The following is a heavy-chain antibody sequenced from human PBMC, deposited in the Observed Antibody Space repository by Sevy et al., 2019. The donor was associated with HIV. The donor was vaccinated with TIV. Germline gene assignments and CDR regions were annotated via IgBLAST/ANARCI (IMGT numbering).Heavy chain of an antibody. V-gene: IGHV3-23*01. CDR1: GFTFSSYA. D-gene: IGHD6-6*01. J-gene: IGHJ6*02. CDR3: AKTGRQLLHYYYGMDV. Sequence: GGSLRLSCAASGFTFSSYAMSWVRQAPGKGLEWFSAISGSGGSTYYADSVKGRFTISRDNSKKTLYLQMNSLRAEDTAVYYCAKTGRQLLHYYYGMDVWGQGTTVTVSS. CDR2: ISGSGGST.